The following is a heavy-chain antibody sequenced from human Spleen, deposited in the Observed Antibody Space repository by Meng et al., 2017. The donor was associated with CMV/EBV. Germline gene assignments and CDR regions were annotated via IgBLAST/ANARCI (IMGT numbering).Heavy chain of an antibody. CDR2: INPHSDVT. J-gene: IGHJ4*02. D-gene: IGHD1-26*01. CDR3: TRRQVGSTNPLDY. CDR1: GFTFTGYY. V-gene: IGHV1-2*02. Sequence: ASGFTFTGYYMHWVRQAPGQGLEWVGWINPHSDVTKYGQQFQGRVTMTRDTSTSTAYMELARLRSDDTAVYYCTRRQVGSTNPLDYWGQGTLVTVSS.